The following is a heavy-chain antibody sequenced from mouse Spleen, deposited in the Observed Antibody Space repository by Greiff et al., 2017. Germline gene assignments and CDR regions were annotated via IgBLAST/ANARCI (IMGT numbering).Heavy chain of an antibody. CDR1: GFTFNDYY. V-gene: IGHV7-3*01. J-gene: IGHJ4*01. CDR2: IRNKANGYTT. Sequence: EVQVVESGGGLVQSGGSLSLSCAASGFTFNDYYMSWVRQPPGKALEWLGFIRNKANGYTTEYSASVKGRFTISRDNSQSILYLQMNALRAEDSATYYCARSSLPHYDYDWGMDYWGQGTSVTVSS. CDR3: ARSSLPHYDYDWGMDY. D-gene: IGHD2-4*01.